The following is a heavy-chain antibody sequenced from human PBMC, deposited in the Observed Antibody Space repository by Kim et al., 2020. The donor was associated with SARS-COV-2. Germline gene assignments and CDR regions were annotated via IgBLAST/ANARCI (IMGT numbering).Heavy chain of an antibody. Sequence: GGSLRLSCAASGFTFSNAWMSWVRQAPGKGLEWVSRINSKTNDATIDYAAPVQVRFTISSADSTETLYLHMLSLKTADTGYYSCTTAPRTDSDCLGHGT. CDR1: GFTFSNAW. CDR3: TTAPRTDSDC. CDR2: INSKTNDATI. D-gene: IGHD2-8*02. V-gene: IGHV3-15*01. J-gene: IGHJ4*01.